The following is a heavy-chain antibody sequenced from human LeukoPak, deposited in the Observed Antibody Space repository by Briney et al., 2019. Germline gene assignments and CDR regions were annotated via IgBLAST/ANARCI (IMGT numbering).Heavy chain of an antibody. CDR3: AKSYNGDYLKPDY. D-gene: IGHD2-21*01. J-gene: IGHJ4*02. V-gene: IGHV3-23*01. CDR1: GFTFNNYA. Sequence: GGSLRLSCAASGFTFNNYAMNCVRQAPGQGLESVSAISPSGGGTYYATSVKGRLTISRDNSKNTLYLEMNSLGADDTAVYYCAKSYNGDYLKPDYWGQGTLVTVSS. CDR2: ISPSGGGT.